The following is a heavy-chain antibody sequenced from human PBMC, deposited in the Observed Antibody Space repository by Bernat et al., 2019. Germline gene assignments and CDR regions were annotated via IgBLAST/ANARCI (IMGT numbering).Heavy chain of an antibody. D-gene: IGHD3-10*01. CDR3: ARVDGFREFHYYYYYMDV. V-gene: IGHV3-74*02. Sequence: EVQLVESGGGLVKPGGSLRLSCAASGSTFSSYWMHWVRQAPGKGLVWVSRINSDGSSPSYADSVKGRFTISRDNAKNTLYLQMNSLRAEDTAVYYCARVDGFREFHYYYYYMDVWGKGTTVTVSS. J-gene: IGHJ6*03. CDR2: INSDGSSP. CDR1: GSTFSSYW.